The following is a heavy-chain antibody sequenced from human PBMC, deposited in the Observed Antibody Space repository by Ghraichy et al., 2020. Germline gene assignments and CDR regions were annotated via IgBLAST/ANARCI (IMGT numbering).Heavy chain of an antibody. Sequence: GESLNISCAASGFTFSSYAMSWVRQAPGKGLEWVSAISGSGVSTYYADSVKGRFTISRDNSKNTLYLQVNSLRAEDTAVYYCAKDLEGGAYCGGDIRLICFHAFDIWGQGTMVTVSS. V-gene: IGHV3-23*01. J-gene: IGHJ3*02. CDR2: ISGSGVST. CDR1: GFTFSSYA. CDR3: AKDLEGGAYCGGDIRLICFHAFDI. D-gene: IGHD2-21*02.